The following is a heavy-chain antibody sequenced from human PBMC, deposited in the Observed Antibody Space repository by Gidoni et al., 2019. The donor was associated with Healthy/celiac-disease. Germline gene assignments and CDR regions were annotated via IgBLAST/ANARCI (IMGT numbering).Heavy chain of an antibody. D-gene: IGHD3-3*01. CDR1: GGSISSYY. J-gene: IGHJ5*02. Sequence: QVQLQESGPGLVKPSETLSLTCPVSGGSISSYYWSWIRQPPGKGLEWIGYIYYSGSTNYNPSLKSRVTISVDTSKNQFSLKLSSVTAADTAVYYCASLGMDYDFWSGYKMGWFDPWGQGTLVTVSS. CDR2: IYYSGST. V-gene: IGHV4-59*08. CDR3: ASLGMDYDFWSGYKMGWFDP.